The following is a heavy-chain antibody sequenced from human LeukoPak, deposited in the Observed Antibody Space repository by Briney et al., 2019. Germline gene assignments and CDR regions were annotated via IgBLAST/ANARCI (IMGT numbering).Heavy chain of an antibody. CDR2: INPNSGGT. Sequence: ASVKVSCKASGYTFTSYYMHWVRQAPGQGLEWMGWINPNSGGTNYAQKFQGWVTMTRDTSISTAYMELSRLRSDDTAVYYCATDILTGLDAFDIWGQGTMVTVSS. J-gene: IGHJ3*02. CDR1: GYTFTSYY. D-gene: IGHD3-9*01. V-gene: IGHV1-2*04. CDR3: ATDILTGLDAFDI.